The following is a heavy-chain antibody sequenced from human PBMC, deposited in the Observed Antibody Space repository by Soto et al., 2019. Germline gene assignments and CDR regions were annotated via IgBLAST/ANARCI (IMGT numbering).Heavy chain of an antibody. J-gene: IGHJ5*02. Sequence: EVQLLESGGGLVQPGGSLRLSCAASGFTLSSFAMSWVRQAPGKGLEWVSALSGTADSADYANSVKGRFTISRDDSKTTLYLQIRSVRAEDTAVYYCAKENGNYGSGTFSAWGQGTRVTVSS. D-gene: IGHD3-10*01. CDR2: LSGTADSA. V-gene: IGHV3-23*01. CDR3: AKENGNYGSGTFSA. CDR1: GFTLSSFA.